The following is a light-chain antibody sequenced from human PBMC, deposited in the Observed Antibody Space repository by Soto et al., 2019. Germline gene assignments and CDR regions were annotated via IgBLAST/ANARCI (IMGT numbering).Light chain of an antibody. CDR2: QIS. CDR1: QSLVYSDGNTY. J-gene: IGKJ1*01. V-gene: IGKV2-24*01. Sequence: DVVLTQTPLSSPVTLGQPASISCRSSQSLVYSDGNTYLSWLQQRPGQPPRLLIYQISNRFSGVTDRSSGSEAATDFTLKIRRVEAEDVGVYYYMHFAHFPRTFGQGTKVEI. CDR3: MHFAHFPRT.